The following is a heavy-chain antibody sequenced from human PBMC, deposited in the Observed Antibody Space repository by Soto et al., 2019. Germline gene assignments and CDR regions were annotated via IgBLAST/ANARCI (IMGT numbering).Heavy chain of an antibody. Sequence: PSETLSLTCTVSGGSISSGGYYWSWIRQHPGKGLEWIGYIYYSGSTYYNPSLKSRVTISVDTSKNQFSLKLSSVTAADTAVYYCARNTVNRPELDYWGQGTLVTVSS. CDR2: IYYSGST. CDR3: ARNTVNRPELDY. J-gene: IGHJ4*02. V-gene: IGHV4-31*03. D-gene: IGHD4-4*01. CDR1: GGSISSGGYY.